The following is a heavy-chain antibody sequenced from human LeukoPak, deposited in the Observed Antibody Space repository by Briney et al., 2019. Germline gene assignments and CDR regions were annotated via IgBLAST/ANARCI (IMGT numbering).Heavy chain of an antibody. CDR1: GFTFSSYA. CDR3: AKRARYKVYSSSWYHFDY. J-gene: IGHJ4*02. CDR2: ISGSGGNT. V-gene: IGHV3-23*01. Sequence: GGSLRLSCAASGFTFSSYAMSWVRQAPGKGLEWVSAISGSGGNTYYADSVKGRFTISRDNSKNTLYLQMNSLRAEDTAVYYCAKRARYKVYSSSWYHFDYWGQGTLVTVSS. D-gene: IGHD6-13*01.